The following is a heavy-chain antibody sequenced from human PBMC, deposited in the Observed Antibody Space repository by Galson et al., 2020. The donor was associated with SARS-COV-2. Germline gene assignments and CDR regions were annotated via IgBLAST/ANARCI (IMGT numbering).Heavy chain of an antibody. CDR2: IYPGDSDT. V-gene: IGHV5-51*01. D-gene: IGHD6-19*01. J-gene: IGHJ2*01. Sequence: VESLKISCQGSGYSYNSYWIGWVRQMPGKGLEWMGIIYPGDSDTRYSPSFQGQVTISADKSISTAYLQWSSLKASDTAMYYCASTSSGWEPWYFDLWGRGTLVTVSS. CDR1: GYSYNSYW. CDR3: ASTSSGWEPWYFDL.